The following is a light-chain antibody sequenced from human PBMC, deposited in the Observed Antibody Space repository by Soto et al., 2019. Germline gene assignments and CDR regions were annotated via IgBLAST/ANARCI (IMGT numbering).Light chain of an antibody. V-gene: IGKV3-20*01. CDR3: QQYGSSPRT. J-gene: IGKJ1*01. CDR1: QSIRSNY. CDR2: GAS. Sequence: EIVLTQSPGTLSLSPGERATLSCRASQSIRSNYVAWYQKKPGQGPRLLIYGASSRATGIPDRFSGSGSGTDFTLIISRLEPEDFAMYYCQQYGSSPRTFGQGTKVEIK.